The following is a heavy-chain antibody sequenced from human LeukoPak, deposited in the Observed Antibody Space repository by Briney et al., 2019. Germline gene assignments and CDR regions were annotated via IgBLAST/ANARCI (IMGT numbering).Heavy chain of an antibody. CDR1: GGSISSSGYY. CDR3: ARGNGYSYVWSSGGNGAGAFDI. Sequence: SETLSLTCTVSGGSISSSGYYWGWIRQPPGKGLEWIGSIYYSGSTYYNLSLKSRVTISVDTSKNQFSLKLSSVTAADTAVYYCARGNGYSYVWSSGGNGAGAFDIWGQGTMVTVSS. D-gene: IGHD5-18*01. V-gene: IGHV4-39*07. CDR2: IYYSGST. J-gene: IGHJ3*02.